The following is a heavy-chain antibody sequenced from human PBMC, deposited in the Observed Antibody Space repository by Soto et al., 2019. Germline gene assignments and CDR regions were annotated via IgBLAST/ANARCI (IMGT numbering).Heavy chain of an antibody. D-gene: IGHD2-15*01. CDR2: IFHSGNA. J-gene: IGHJ4*02. CDR1: GGSLRNVY. V-gene: IGHV4-59*01. Sequence: SETLSLTCSVSGGSLRNVYWSWIRQPPGKGLEWIGFIFHSGNAKYNPSLQSRVTMSVDTSKNQLSLTVESVTAADTAVYFCARAHAPTLPFDFWGQGTLVTVSS. CDR3: ARAHAPTLPFDF.